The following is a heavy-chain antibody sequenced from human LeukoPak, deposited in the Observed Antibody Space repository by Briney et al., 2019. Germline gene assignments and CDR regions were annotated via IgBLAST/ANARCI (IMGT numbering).Heavy chain of an antibody. V-gene: IGHV4-4*07. D-gene: IGHD6-13*01. J-gene: IGHJ2*01. CDR3: ARSGYSSSWYWYFDL. CDR1: GGSISSYS. Sequence: SETLSLTCTVSGGSISSYSWSWIRQPAGKGLEWIWRIYTSGSTNYNPSLKSRVTMSVDTSKNQFSLKLSSVTAADTAVYYCARSGYSSSWYWYFDLWGRGTLVTVSS. CDR2: IYTSGST.